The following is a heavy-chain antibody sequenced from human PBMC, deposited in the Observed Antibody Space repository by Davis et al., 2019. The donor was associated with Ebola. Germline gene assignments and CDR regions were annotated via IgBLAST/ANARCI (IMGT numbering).Heavy chain of an antibody. CDR3: ARDPSATIVGVVDYGMDV. Sequence: GESLKISCAASGFTFSSYGMHWVRQAPGKGLEWVAVISYDGSNKYYADSVKGRFTISRDNSKNTLYLQMNSLRAEDTAVYYCARDPSATIVGVVDYGMDVWGQGTTVTVSS. D-gene: IGHD3-3*01. V-gene: IGHV3-30*03. CDR1: GFTFSSYG. CDR2: ISYDGSNK. J-gene: IGHJ6*02.